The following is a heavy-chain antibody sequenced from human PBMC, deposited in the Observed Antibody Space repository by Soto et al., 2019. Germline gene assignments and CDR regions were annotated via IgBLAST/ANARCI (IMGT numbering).Heavy chain of an antibody. CDR1: VFTFNSYG. J-gene: IGHJ6*03. Sequence: RRLSCAASVFTFNSYGMHWVRQGPGNGLEWVAFISYDSTKTYYADSVKGRFTISRDNSNSALYVQMNSLTGEDTAVYYCARTRSAWSDFHYYSLDGWGKGTTVTVSS. V-gene: IGHV3-30*03. CDR3: ARTRSAWSDFHYYSLDG. D-gene: IGHD1-26*01. CDR2: ISYDSTKT.